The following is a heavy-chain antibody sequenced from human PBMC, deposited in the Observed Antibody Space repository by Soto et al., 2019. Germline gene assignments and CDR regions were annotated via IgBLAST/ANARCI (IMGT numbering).Heavy chain of an antibody. CDR1: GGTFSSYT. J-gene: IGHJ1*01. V-gene: IGHV1-69*02. CDR3: ASSNYIWGSYRYTGDYFQH. CDR2: IIPILGIA. D-gene: IGHD3-16*02. Sequence: QVQLVQSGAEVKKPGSSVKVSCKASGGTFSSYTISWVRQAPGQGLEWMGRIIPILGIANYAQKFQGRVTIPADKYTSTAYMELSSLRSEDTAVYYCASSNYIWGSYRYTGDYFQHWGQGTLVTVSS.